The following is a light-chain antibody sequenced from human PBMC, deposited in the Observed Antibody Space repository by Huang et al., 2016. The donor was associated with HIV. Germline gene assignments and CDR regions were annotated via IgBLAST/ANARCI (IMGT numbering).Light chain of an antibody. CDR1: QPLLSTANNKSY. CDR2: WAS. CDR3: QQYYSASIT. V-gene: IGKV4-1*01. J-gene: IGKJ5*01. Sequence: DIVMTQSPGSLTVSLGERASINCTSSQPLLSTANNKSYLAWYQQKPRQPPKALIYWASNRESGVPERFCGSGSGTDFTLTISSLQAEDVALYYCQQYYSASITFGQGTRVEI.